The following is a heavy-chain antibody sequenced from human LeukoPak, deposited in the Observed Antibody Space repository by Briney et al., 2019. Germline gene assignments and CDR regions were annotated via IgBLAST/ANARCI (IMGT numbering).Heavy chain of an antibody. CDR3: ARTRCCSGSTCYSYLEY. CDR1: GYTFTGYY. J-gene: IGHJ4*02. CDR2: INPNSGGT. V-gene: IGHV1-2*02. D-gene: IGHD2-15*01. Sequence: ASVKVSCKASGYTFTGYYMHWVRQAPGQGLEWMGWINPNSGGTNYAQKFQGRVTMTRDTSISTAYMELSRLRSDNTAVFYCARTRCCSGSTCYSYLEYWGQGTLVTVSS.